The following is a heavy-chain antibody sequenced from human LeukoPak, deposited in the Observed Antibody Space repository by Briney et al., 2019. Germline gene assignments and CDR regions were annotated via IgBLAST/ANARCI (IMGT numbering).Heavy chain of an antibody. J-gene: IGHJ4*02. CDR2: ISWNSGSI. CDR3: ARESHLYDFWSGYYFY. CDR1: GFTFDDYA. D-gene: IGHD3-3*01. V-gene: IGHV3-9*01. Sequence: GGSLRLSCAASGFTFDDYAMHWFRQAPGKGLEWVSGISWNSGSIGYADSVKGRFTISRDNAKNSLYLQMNSLRAEDTALYYCARESHLYDFWSGYYFYWGQGTLVTVSS.